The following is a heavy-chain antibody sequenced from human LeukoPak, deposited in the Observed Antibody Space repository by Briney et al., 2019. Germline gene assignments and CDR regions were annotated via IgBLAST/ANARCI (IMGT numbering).Heavy chain of an antibody. D-gene: IGHD5/OR15-5a*01. J-gene: IGHJ6*02. Sequence: SQTLSLTCTVSGGSISSGGYYWSWIRQHPGKGLEWIGYIYYSGSTNYNPSLKSRVTISVDTSKNQFSLKLSSVTAADTAVYYCARDRSRRYYYYYGMDVWGQGTTVTVSS. CDR3: ARDRSRRYYYYYGMDV. CDR2: IYYSGST. V-gene: IGHV4-31*03. CDR1: GGSISSGGYY.